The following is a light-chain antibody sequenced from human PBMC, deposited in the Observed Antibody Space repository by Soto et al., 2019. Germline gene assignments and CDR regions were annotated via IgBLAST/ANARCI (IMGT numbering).Light chain of an antibody. CDR1: QSIGDS. Sequence: DIRMTQYPSTLSASVGDRVTITCRASQSIGDSLAWYQQKPGKAPYLLISDVSSLERGVPSRFSGSGSGTEFTLTISSMQPDDFATFYCQQYNGYSRTFGQGTKWIS. V-gene: IGKV1-5*01. CDR3: QQYNGYSRT. CDR2: DVS. J-gene: IGKJ1*01.